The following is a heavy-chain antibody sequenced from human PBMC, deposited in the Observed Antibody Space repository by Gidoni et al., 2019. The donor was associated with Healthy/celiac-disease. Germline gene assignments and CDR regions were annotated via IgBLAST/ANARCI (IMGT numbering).Heavy chain of an antibody. CDR3: ASSFSSSYSYYGMDV. CDR1: GGSISSGDYY. V-gene: IGHV4-31*03. D-gene: IGHD6-6*01. CDR2: IYYSGST. J-gene: IGHJ6*02. Sequence: QGQLQASGPGMVKPSQPLARTCPVSGGSISSGDYYWSWIRQHPGKGLEWIGYIYYSGSTYYNPSLKSRVTISVDTSKNQFSLKLSSVTAADTAVYYCASSFSSSYSYYGMDVWGQGTTVTVSS.